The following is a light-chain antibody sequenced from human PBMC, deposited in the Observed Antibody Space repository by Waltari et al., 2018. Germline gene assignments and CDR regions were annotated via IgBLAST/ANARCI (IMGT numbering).Light chain of an antibody. CDR2: DNS. CDR1: TSNIGGNY. J-gene: IGLJ2*01. V-gene: IGLV1-51*01. CDR3: ASWDLSLDSVL. Sequence: QSVLTQPPSVSATPGPKATISCSGSTSNIGGNYVPWYQQVPRAAPNLLIYDNSKRPPGIPDRFSASKSGTSATLGIAGVEAGDEATYFCASWDLSLDSVLFGGGTKVTVL.